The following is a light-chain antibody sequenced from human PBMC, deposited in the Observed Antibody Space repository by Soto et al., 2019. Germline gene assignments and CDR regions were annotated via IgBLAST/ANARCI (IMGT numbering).Light chain of an antibody. V-gene: IGLV2-14*03. CDR2: DVS. Sequence: QSALTQPASVSGSPGQSITISCAGTSSDIGGYNYVSWYQQYPGKAPKLMIYDVSDRPSGVSNRFSGSKSGNTASLTISGLQAADEADYYCSSYTTTGTHVIFGGGTKLTVL. CDR1: SSDIGGYNY. J-gene: IGLJ2*01. CDR3: SSYTTTGTHVI.